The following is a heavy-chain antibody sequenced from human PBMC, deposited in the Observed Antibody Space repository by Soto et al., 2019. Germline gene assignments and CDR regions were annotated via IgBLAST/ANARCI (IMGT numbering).Heavy chain of an antibody. V-gene: IGHV2-70*11. CDR2: IDWDDDK. J-gene: IGHJ4*02. Sequence: SGPTLVNPTQTLTLTCTFSGFSLSTSGMCVSWIRQPPGKALEWLARIDWDDDKYYSTSLKTRLTISKDTSKNQVVLTMTNMDPVDTATYYCARTRNWSSLDGFDYWGQGTLVTVSS. CDR1: GFSLSTSGMC. CDR3: ARTRNWSSLDGFDY.